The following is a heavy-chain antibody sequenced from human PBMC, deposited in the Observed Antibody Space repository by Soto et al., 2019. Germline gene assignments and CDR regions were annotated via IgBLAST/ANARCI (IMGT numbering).Heavy chain of an antibody. J-gene: IGHJ3*02. V-gene: IGHV3-33*01. CDR1: GFTFSSYG. CDR3: ARPTMVRGVMHDAFAI. CDR2: IWYDGSNK. D-gene: IGHD3-10*01. Sequence: GGSLRLSCAASGFTFSSYGMHWVRQAPGKGLEWVAVIWYDGSNKYYADSVKGRFTISRDNSKNTLYLQMNSLRAEDTAVYYCARPTMVRGVMHDAFAIWGQGTMVTVSS.